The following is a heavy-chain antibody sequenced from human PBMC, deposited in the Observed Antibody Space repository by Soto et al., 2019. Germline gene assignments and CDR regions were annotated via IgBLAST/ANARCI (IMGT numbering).Heavy chain of an antibody. V-gene: IGHV4-61*01. D-gene: IGHD3-3*01. CDR1: GGSVSSGSYY. CDR2: IYYSGST. J-gene: IGHJ4*02. CDR3: ARECRGWVMEWALTIDY. Sequence: PSETLSLTCTVSGGSVSSGSYYWSWIRQPPRKGLEWSGYIYYSGSTNYNPSLKSRVTISVDTSKNQFSLKLSSVTGADTAVYYCARECRGWVMEWALTIDYWGQGTLVTVSA.